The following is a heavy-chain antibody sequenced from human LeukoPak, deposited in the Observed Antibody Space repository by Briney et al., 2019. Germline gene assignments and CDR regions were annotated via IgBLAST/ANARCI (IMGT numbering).Heavy chain of an antibody. J-gene: IGHJ3*02. Sequence: PGGSLRLSCAASGFTFSDYYRSWIRQAPGKGLEWVSYISSSGSTIYYADSVKGRFTISRDNAKNSLDLQMNSLRAEDTAVYYCARTYGSGSYYGAFDIWGQGTMVTVSS. CDR2: ISSSGSTI. V-gene: IGHV3-11*01. D-gene: IGHD3-10*01. CDR3: ARTYGSGSYYGAFDI. CDR1: GFTFSDYY.